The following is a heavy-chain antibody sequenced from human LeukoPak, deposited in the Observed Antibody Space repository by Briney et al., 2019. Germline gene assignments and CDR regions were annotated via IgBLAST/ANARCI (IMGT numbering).Heavy chain of an antibody. D-gene: IGHD2-2*01. J-gene: IGHJ4*02. CDR2: IYYSGST. V-gene: IGHV4-59*01. CDR3: ARGVVPAARRSLGRFYFDY. Sequence: SETLSLTCTVSGGSISSYYWSWIRQPPGKGLEWIGYIYYSGSTNYNPSLKSPVIISVDTSKNQFSLKLSSVTAADTAVYYCARGVVPAARRSLGRFYFDYWGQGTLVTVSS. CDR1: GGSISSYY.